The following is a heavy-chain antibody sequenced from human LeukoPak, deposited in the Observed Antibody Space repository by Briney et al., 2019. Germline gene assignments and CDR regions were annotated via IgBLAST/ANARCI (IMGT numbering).Heavy chain of an antibody. Sequence: SETLSLTCAVYGGSFSGYYWSWIRQPPGKGLEWIGEINHSGSTNYNPSLKSRVTISVDTSKNQFSLKLSSVTAADTAVYYCARGLDCSSTSCYISEWFDPWGQGTLVTVSS. CDR2: INHSGST. V-gene: IGHV4-34*01. CDR3: ARGLDCSSTSCYISEWFDP. CDR1: GGSFSGYY. D-gene: IGHD2-2*02. J-gene: IGHJ5*02.